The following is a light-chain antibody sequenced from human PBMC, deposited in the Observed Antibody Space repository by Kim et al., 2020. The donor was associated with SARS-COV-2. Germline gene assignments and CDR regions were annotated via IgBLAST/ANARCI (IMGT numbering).Light chain of an antibody. V-gene: IGKV3-15*01. CDR2: DAA. CDR1: QSVGIK. J-gene: IGKJ5*01. Sequence: EIVMTQSPATLSVSPGEIATLSCSASQSVGIKLAWYQQKTGQAPRLIIYDAANRETGIPGRFSGSGSGTEFTPTIGSLQSEDFALYYCTQYHKGPGITFVPGRRLGI. CDR3: TQYHKGPGIT.